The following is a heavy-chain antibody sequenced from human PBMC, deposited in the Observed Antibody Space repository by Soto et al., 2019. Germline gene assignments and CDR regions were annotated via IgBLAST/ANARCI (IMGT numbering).Heavy chain of an antibody. D-gene: IGHD6-13*01. V-gene: IGHV3-23*01. J-gene: IGHJ4*02. Sequence: EVQLLESGGGLVQPGGSLRLSCAASGFTFSSYAMSWVRQAPGKGLEWVSAISGSGGSTYYADSVKGRFTISRDNSKXTLYLQMNXLXAXDTXXXXCAKDRDVAAAGTGDYWGQGTLVTVSS. CDR1: GFTFSSYA. CDR3: AKDRDVAAAGTGDY. CDR2: ISGSGGST.